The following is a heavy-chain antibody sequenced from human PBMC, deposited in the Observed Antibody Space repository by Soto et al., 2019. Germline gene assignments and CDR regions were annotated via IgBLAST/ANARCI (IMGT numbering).Heavy chain of an antibody. CDR2: INSGGSNI. Sequence: QVQLVESGGGLVKPGGSLRLSCTASGFTFTDHYMTWIRQAPGKGLEWVSYINSGGSNIYYAASVRGRFTLSRDNAKNSVSMQMSSLTAEDTAISYCARDIRGANWGQGTLVIVSS. CDR1: GFTFTDHY. CDR3: ARDIRGAN. D-gene: IGHD3-10*01. J-gene: IGHJ4*02. V-gene: IGHV3-11*01.